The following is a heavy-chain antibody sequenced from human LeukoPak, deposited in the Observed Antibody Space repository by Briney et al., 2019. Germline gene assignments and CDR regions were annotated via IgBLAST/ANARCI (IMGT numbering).Heavy chain of an antibody. CDR1: GYTFTSYG. V-gene: IGHV1-18*01. D-gene: IGHD3-10*01. Sequence: ASVKVSCKASGYTFTSYGISWVRQAPGQGLEWMGWISAYNGNTNYAQKLQGRVTMTTDTSTSTAYMELRSLRSDDTAVYYCASIYGSGSYYYYGMDVWGQGTTVTVSS. J-gene: IGHJ6*02. CDR2: ISAYNGNT. CDR3: ASIYGSGSYYYYGMDV.